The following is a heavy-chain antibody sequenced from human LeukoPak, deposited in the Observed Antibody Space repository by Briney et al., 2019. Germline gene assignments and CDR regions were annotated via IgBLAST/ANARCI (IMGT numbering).Heavy chain of an antibody. Sequence: GRSLRLSCAASGFTFDDYAMHWVRQAPGKGLEWVSGISWNSGSIGYADSVKGRFTISRDNAKNSLYLQMNSLKTEDTAVYYCSRVNPTTGSYYDALDIWGQGTLVTVSS. J-gene: IGHJ3*02. CDR2: ISWNSGSI. CDR1: GFTFDDYA. CDR3: SRVNPTTGSYYDALDI. D-gene: IGHD1-26*01. V-gene: IGHV3-9*01.